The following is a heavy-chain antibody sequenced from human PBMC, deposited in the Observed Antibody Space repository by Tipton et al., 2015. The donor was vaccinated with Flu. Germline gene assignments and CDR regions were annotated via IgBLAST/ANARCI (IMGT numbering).Heavy chain of an antibody. V-gene: IGHV4-4*07. D-gene: IGHD2/OR15-2a*01. Sequence: LRLSCTVSGDSITRVYWSWIRQSAGQGLEWIGRIHSSGSTNYNPSLKSRVTMSIDTSKNHFSLRLTSVTAADTAVYYCARVIVIVPSTIPGAGGWFDPWGQGTLVTVSS. J-gene: IGHJ5*02. CDR3: ARVIVIVPSTIPGAGGWFDP. CDR2: IHSSGST. CDR1: GDSITRVY.